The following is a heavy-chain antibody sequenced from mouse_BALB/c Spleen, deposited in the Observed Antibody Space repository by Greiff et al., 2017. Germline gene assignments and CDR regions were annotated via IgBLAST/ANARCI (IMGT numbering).Heavy chain of an antibody. D-gene: IGHD2-4*01. CDR3: ARIYYDYDEGHYYAMDY. CDR1: GFSLTSYG. V-gene: IGHV2-9*02. Sequence: VQRVESGPGLVAPSQSLSITCTVSGFSLTSYGVHWVRQPPGKGLEWLGVIWAGGSTNYNSALMSRLSISKDNSKSQVFLKMNSLQTDDTAMYYCARIYYDYDEGHYYAMDYWGQGTSVTVSS. CDR2: IWAGGST. J-gene: IGHJ4*01.